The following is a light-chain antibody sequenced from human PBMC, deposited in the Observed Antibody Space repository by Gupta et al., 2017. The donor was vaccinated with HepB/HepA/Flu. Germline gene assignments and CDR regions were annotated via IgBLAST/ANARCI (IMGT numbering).Light chain of an antibody. CDR1: QGISSW. CDR2: ATS. CDR3: QQANSFPIT. V-gene: IGKV1D-12*01. Sequence: DIQLTQSPSSLSASVGDRVTITCRASQGISSWLAWYQQKPGKAPKLLIYATSSLQSGVPFRVRGSGSGTDVTLTISSLQPEDFATYYCQQANSFPITFGQGTRLEIK. J-gene: IGKJ5*01.